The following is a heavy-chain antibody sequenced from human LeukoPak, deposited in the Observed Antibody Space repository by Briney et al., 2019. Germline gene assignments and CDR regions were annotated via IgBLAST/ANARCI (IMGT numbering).Heavy chain of an antibody. Sequence: GGSLRLSCAASGFTFSSYAMSWVRQAPGKGLEWVSAISGSGGSTYYADSVKGRFTISRDNSKNTLYLQMNSLRAEDTAVYYCAKQYSSWYYYYYGMDVWGQGTTVTVSS. CDR1: GFTFSSYA. CDR3: AKQYSSWYYYYYGMDV. CDR2: ISGSGGST. J-gene: IGHJ6*02. V-gene: IGHV3-23*01. D-gene: IGHD6-13*01.